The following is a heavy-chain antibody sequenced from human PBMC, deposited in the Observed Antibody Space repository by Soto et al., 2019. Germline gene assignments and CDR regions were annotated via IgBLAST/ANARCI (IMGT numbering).Heavy chain of an antibody. CDR1: GYTFTGSS. CDR3: ARDLTGDPNY. V-gene: IGHV1-2*02. Sequence: QVQLVQSGAEVKKPGASVNVSCEASGYTFTGSSLHWVRQAPGQGLEWMGYINPNSGGTIFAQKFQGRVTMTRDTSISTAYMELSRVASDDTAVYYCARDLTGDPNYWGQGTLVTVSS. CDR2: INPNSGGT. D-gene: IGHD7-27*01. J-gene: IGHJ4*02.